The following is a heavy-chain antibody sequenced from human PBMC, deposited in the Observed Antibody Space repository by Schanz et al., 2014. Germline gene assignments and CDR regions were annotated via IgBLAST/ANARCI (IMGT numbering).Heavy chain of an antibody. D-gene: IGHD3-22*01. V-gene: IGHV3-30*18. CDR3: AKSYDTSGYSGFDY. CDR2: ISYHGSER. J-gene: IGHJ4*02. CDR1: GFSFSDYG. Sequence: QVQLVESGGGVVQRGGSLRLSCAGSGFSFSDYGMHWVRQAPGRGLEWVAVISYHGSERYYADSVKGRFTISRDNSKNTLYLQMNSLRTEDTAVYFCAKSYDTSGYSGFDYWGQGTLVTVSS.